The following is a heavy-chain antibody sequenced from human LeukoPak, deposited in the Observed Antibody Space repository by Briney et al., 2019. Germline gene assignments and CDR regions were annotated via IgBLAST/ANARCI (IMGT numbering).Heavy chain of an antibody. CDR2: ISYDGSNK. J-gene: IGHJ6*03. CDR3: ARQQWLAYYYYYYYMDV. D-gene: IGHD6-19*01. V-gene: IGHV3-30*19. CDR1: GFTFSTYG. Sequence: GGSLRLSCGASGFTFSTYGMHWVRQAPGKGLEWVAVISYDGSNKYYADSVKGRFTISRDNSKNTLYLQMNSLRAEDTAVYYCARQQWLAYYYYYYYMDVWGKGTTVTVSS.